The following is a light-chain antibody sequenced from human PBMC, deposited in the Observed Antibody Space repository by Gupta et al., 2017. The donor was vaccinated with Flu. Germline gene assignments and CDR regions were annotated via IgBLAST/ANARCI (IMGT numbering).Light chain of an antibody. J-gene: IGKJ3*01. CDR1: RLFSTY. CDR3: QQSYNTRPFT. Sequence: SRLFSTYLNWYQQKPGKAPKLLIYATSSLLSGVPSRFSGSGSGTDFTLTISRLQPEDFATYYCQQSYNTRPFTFGPVPKVQIK. CDR2: ATS. V-gene: IGKV1-39*01.